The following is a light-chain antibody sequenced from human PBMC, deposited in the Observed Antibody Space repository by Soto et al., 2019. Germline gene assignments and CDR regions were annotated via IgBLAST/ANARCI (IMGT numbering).Light chain of an antibody. CDR1: SSDVGGYHY. CDR2: EVT. V-gene: IGLV2-14*01. Sequence: QSALTQPASVSGSPGQSITISCTGTSSDVGGYHYVSWYQQHPGKAPKLMIYEVTNRPTGVSNRFSASKSGNTASLTNSGLQAEDEAHYYCSSYTTTYTVVFGGGTKLTVL. J-gene: IGLJ2*01. CDR3: SSYTTTYTVV.